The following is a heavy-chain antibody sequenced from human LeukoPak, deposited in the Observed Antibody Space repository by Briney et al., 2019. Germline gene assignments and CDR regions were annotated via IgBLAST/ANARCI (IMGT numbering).Heavy chain of an antibody. CDR3: ARGLIGYEFAY. D-gene: IGHD3-9*01. Sequence: ASVKVSCKASGYTFTGYYMYWVRQAPGQGLECLGWINPHRGSSSYAQNFQGRVTMVRDTSISTAYMELSGLRSDDTAVYYCARGLIGYEFAYWGQGALVTVSS. V-gene: IGHV1-2*02. CDR2: INPHRGSS. CDR1: GYTFTGYY. J-gene: IGHJ4*02.